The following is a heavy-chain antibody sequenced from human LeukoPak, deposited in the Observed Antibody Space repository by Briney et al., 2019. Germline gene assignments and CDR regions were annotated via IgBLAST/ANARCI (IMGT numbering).Heavy chain of an antibody. CDR2: ISSSSSNI. V-gene: IGHV3-21*01. D-gene: IGHD2-8*01. J-gene: IGHJ6*03. CDR1: GFTFSNHN. CDR3: ARDQWNYYYYMDV. Sequence: GGSLRLSCAASGFTFSNHNMNWVRQAPGKGLEWVSSISSSSSNIDYADSVKGRFTISRDNAKNSLYLQLNSLRAEDTAVYYCARDQWNYYYYMDVWGKGTTVTISS.